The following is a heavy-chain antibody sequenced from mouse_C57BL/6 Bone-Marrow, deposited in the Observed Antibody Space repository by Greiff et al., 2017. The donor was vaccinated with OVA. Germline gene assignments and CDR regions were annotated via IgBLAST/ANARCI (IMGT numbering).Heavy chain of an antibody. Sequence: EVKLVESGGDLVKPGGSLKLSCAASGFTFSSYGMSWVRQTPDKRLEWVATISSGGSYTYYPDSVKGRFTISRDNAKNTLYLQMSSLKSEDTAMYYCARHVVFYAMDYWGQGTSGTVSS. D-gene: IGHD1-1*02. CDR3: ARHVVFYAMDY. CDR2: ISSGGSYT. J-gene: IGHJ4*01. CDR1: GFTFSSYG. V-gene: IGHV5-6*01.